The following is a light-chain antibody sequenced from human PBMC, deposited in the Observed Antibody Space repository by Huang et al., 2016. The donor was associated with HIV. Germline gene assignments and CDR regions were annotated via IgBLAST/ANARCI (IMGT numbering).Light chain of an antibody. J-gene: IGKJ1*01. Sequence: EIVMTQSPATLSVSPGERATLSCRASEYVSSNLAWYQHKPGQAPRLLIYGASTRATGIPARFSGSVSGTEFTLTISSLQSEDFAVYYCQQYDNWPMTFGQGTKVEIK. CDR3: QQYDNWPMT. V-gene: IGKV3-15*01. CDR1: EYVSSN. CDR2: GAS.